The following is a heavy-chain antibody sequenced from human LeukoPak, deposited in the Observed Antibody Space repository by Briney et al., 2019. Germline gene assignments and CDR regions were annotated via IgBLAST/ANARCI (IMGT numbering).Heavy chain of an antibody. Sequence: GGSLRLSCAASGLTFSSYAMSWVRQAPGKGLEWVSAISDSGSSTYYADSVKGRFTISRDNAKNSLYLQMNSLRAEDMALYYCAKEAFNCSSTSCYGVGWLDPWGQGTLVTVSS. V-gene: IGHV3-23*01. CDR3: AKEAFNCSSTSCYGVGWLDP. CDR1: GLTFSSYA. J-gene: IGHJ5*02. D-gene: IGHD2-2*01. CDR2: ISDSGSST.